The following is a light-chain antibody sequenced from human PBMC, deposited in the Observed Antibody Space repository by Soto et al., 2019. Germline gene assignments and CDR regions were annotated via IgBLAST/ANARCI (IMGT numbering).Light chain of an antibody. CDR2: EVS. V-gene: IGKV2D-29*01. CDR1: QSLLHSDGKTY. CDR3: MQSLELPRT. Sequence: DIVMTQTPISLSVTPGQPTSISCKSSQSLLHSDGKTYLSWYLQKPGQPPQLLISEVSNLFSGVPDRFSGLGSGTDFTLKISRVEADDVGVYFCMQSLELPRTFGQGTKVEIK. J-gene: IGKJ1*01.